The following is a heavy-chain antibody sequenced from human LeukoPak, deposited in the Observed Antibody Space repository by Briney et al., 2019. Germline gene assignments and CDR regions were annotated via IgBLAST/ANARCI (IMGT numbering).Heavy chain of an antibody. CDR2: INGAGDAT. D-gene: IGHD6-6*01. Sequence: GGSLRLSCAASGFTFSNYAMTWVRQAPGKGLEWVSVINGAGDATYYADSVKGRVAIYRDNSKNTLVLQINSLRVEDTAVYYCARAPGSLVSIAARPYYFDFWGQGSLVTVSS. CDR1: GFTFSNYA. CDR3: ARAPGSLVSIAARPYYFDF. J-gene: IGHJ4*02. V-gene: IGHV3-23*01.